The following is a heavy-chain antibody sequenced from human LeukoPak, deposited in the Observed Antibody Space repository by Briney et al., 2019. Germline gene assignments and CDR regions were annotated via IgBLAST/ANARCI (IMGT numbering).Heavy chain of an antibody. CDR2: IYSGGST. Sequence: PTGGSLRLSCAASGFTVSSNYMSWVRQAPGKGLEWVSVIYSGGSTYYADSVKGRFTISRDNAKNSLYLQMNSLRVEDTAVYYCARALPFILWNDYWGQGTLVTVSS. J-gene: IGHJ4*02. V-gene: IGHV3-53*01. D-gene: IGHD3-10*01. CDR1: GFTVSSNY. CDR3: ARALPFILWNDY.